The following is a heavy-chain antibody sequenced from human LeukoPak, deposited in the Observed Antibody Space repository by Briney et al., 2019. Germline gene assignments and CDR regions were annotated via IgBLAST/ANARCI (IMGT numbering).Heavy chain of an antibody. CDR2: ITSSGSSI. CDR3: ARALIGYYFDY. J-gene: IGHJ4*02. V-gene: IGHV3-48*03. Sequence: GGSLRLSCVASGFTFSSYEMNWVRQAPGKGLEWVSYITSSGSSIYYADSVKGRLTISRDNAKNSLYLQMNSLRAEDTAVYYCARALIGYYFDYWGQGTLVTVSS. CDR1: GFTFSSYE. D-gene: IGHD2-8*01.